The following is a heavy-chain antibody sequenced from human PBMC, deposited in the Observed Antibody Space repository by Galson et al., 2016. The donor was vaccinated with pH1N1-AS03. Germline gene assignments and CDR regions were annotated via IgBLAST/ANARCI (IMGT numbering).Heavy chain of an antibody. Sequence: SLRLSCAASGFTFSSRWMTWVRQAPGKGLEWVSGISWTSADIAYADAVKGRFTISRDNAKKSLYLQLNSLRADDTALYYCVTDILPGDADVWGQGTTVTVSS. CDR3: VTDILPGDADV. CDR1: GFTFSSRW. CDR2: ISWTSADI. V-gene: IGHV3-9*01. D-gene: IGHD2-15*01. J-gene: IGHJ6*02.